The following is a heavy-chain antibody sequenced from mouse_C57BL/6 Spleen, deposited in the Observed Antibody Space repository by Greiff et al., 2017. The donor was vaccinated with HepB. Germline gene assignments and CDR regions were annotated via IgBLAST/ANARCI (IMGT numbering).Heavy chain of an antibody. CDR3: ARGSIYYSSSYEGFAY. V-gene: IGHV1-61*01. CDR2: IYPSDSET. J-gene: IGHJ3*01. CDR1: GYTFTSYW. Sequence: QVQLKQPGAELVRPGSSVKLSCKASGYTFTSYWMDWVKQRPGQGLEWIGNIYPSDSETHYNQKFKDKATLTVDKSSSTAYMQLSSLTSEDTAVYYCARGSIYYSSSYEGFAYWGQGTLVTVSA. D-gene: IGHD1-1*01.